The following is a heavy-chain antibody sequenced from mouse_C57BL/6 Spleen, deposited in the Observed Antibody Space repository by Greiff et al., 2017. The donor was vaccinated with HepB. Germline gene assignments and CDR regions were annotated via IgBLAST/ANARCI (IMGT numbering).Heavy chain of an antibody. J-gene: IGHJ2*01. CDR3: ARRGAQALFDY. CDR2: ISGGGGNT. V-gene: IGHV5-9*01. D-gene: IGHD3-2*02. Sequence: EVKVEESGGGLVKPGGSLKLSCAASGFTFSSYTMSWVRQTPEKRLEWVATISGGGGNTYYPDSVKGRFTISRDNAKNTLYLQMSSLRSEDTALYYCARRGAQALFDYWGQGTTLTVSS. CDR1: GFTFSSYT.